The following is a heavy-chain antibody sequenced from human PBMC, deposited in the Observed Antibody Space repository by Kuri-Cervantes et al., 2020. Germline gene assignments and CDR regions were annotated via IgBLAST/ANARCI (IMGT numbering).Heavy chain of an antibody. CDR2: IDISGDT. Sequence: SETLSLTCTVSGGSINSGDSYWGWIRQSPGKGLEWIGYIDISGDTYYKSSLKNRITMSIDTSKNQFSLRLTSVTAADTAVFYCVRGGFGGDPSIYDWGQGTLVTVSS. J-gene: IGHJ4*02. CDR1: GGSINSGDSY. D-gene: IGHD3-10*01. CDR3: VRGGFGGDPSIYD. V-gene: IGHV4-30-4*08.